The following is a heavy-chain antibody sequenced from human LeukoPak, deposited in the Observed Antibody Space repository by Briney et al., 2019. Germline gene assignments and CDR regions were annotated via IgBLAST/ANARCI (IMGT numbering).Heavy chain of an antibody. D-gene: IGHD2-2*01. V-gene: IGHV3-33*01. J-gene: IGHJ4*02. CDR2: IWYDGNNK. Sequence: QPGGSLRLSCAASGFTFSSYGMHWLRQAPGKGLEWVAAIWYDGNNKYYADSAKGRFTISRDNAKNTLYLQMNSLRAEDTAVYYCARNTRTSFDIWGQGTLVTVSS. CDR3: ARNTRTSFDI. CDR1: GFTFSSYG.